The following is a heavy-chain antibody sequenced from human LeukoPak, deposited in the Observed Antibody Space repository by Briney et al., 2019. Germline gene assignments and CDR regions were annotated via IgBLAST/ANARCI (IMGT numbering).Heavy chain of an antibody. V-gene: IGHV3-48*02. D-gene: IGHD6-25*01. CDR2: ISSSSSSI. Sequence: PGGSLRLSCAASGFTFSSSSMNWVRQAPGKGLEWVSYISSSSSSIYYVDSVKGRFTISRDNDKKSQYLSMNTHREEDTSVYYFARSQSGHVGLLVDHAFDIEDQG. CDR1: GFTFSSSS. J-gene: IGHJ3*02. CDR3: ARSQSGHVGLLVDHAFDI.